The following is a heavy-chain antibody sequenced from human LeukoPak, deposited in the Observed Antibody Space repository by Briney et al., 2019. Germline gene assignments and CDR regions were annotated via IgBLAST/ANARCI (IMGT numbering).Heavy chain of an antibody. J-gene: IGHJ4*02. CDR2: IYSGGST. V-gene: IGHV3-66*01. Sequence: GGSLRLSCAASGFTVSSNYMSWVRQAPGKGLEWVSVIYSGGSTYYADSVKGRFTISRDNSKNTLFLQMGSLRADDMAVYYCARWGSTSCYDYWGQGTLVTVSS. D-gene: IGHD2-2*01. CDR1: GFTVSSNY. CDR3: ARWGSTSCYDY.